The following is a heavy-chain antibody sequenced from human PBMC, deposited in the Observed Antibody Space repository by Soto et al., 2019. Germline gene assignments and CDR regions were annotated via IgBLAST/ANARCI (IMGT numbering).Heavy chain of an antibody. CDR3: ARGYSGYDPSPYY. CDR2: IYYSGST. V-gene: IGHV4-39*01. CDR1: GGSISSSSYY. Sequence: ASETLSLTCTVSGGSISSSSYYWGWIRQPPGKGLEWIGSIYYSGSTYYNPSLKRRVTISVDTSKNQFSLKLSSVTAADTAVYYCARGYSGYDPSPYYWGQGTLVTVSS. J-gene: IGHJ4*02. D-gene: IGHD5-12*01.